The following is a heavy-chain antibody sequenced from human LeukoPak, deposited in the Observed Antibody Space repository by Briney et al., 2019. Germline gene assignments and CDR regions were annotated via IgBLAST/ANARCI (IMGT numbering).Heavy chain of an antibody. CDR1: GFTFSTYG. CDR2: ISDDGSNK. J-gene: IGHJ6*03. D-gene: IGHD3-10*01. Sequence: GGSLRLSCAASGFTFSTYGMHWVRQAPGKGLQWVAVISDDGSNKDYADSVKGRFTISRDNSKNTLYLQMNSLRAEDTAVYYCAKDGPIRGQIYYYYYMDVWGKGTTVTISS. CDR3: AKDGPIRGQIYYYYYMDV. V-gene: IGHV3-30*18.